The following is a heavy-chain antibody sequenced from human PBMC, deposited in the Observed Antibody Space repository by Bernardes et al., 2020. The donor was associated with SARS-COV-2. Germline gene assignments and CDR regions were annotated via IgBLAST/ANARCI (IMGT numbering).Heavy chain of an antibody. CDR3: ARGYGTSRFSYNWFDP. CDR1: GGSISSGSYY. J-gene: IGHJ5*02. CDR2: IYNSGDT. V-gene: IGHV4-31*03. D-gene: IGHD2-2*01. Sequence: SETLSLTRTVSGGSISSGSYYWSWIRQHPGKGLEYIGYIYNSGDTYYNPSLKSRVTMSLDTSKNQFSLRLNSVTAADTAVYYCARGYGTSRFSYNWFDPWGQGILVTVSS.